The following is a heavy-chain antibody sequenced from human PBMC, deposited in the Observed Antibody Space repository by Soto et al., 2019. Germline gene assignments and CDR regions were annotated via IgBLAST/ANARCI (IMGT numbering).Heavy chain of an antibody. V-gene: IGHV1-8*02. D-gene: IGHD3-3*01. J-gene: IGHJ5*02. Sequence: ASVKVSCKASGYTFTSYYMHWVRQATGQGLEWMGWMNPNSGNTGYAQKFQGRVTMTRNTSISTAHMELSSLRSEDTAVYYCARASYYDFWSGYYDVYNWFDPWGQGTLVTVSS. CDR2: MNPNSGNT. CDR1: GYTFTSYY. CDR3: ARASYYDFWSGYYDVYNWFDP.